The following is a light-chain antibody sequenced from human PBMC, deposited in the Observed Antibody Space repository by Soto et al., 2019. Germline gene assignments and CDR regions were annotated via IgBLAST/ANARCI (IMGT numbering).Light chain of an antibody. CDR3: HLWDIRSDHVV. CDR1: NIESNS. J-gene: IGLJ2*01. CDR2: DDT. Sequence: SYELTQPPSVSVAPGQTARITCGGNNIESNSVHWYRQKPGQPPVLVVYDDTDRPSGIPERFSGSNSGNTATLTISGVEGGDEADYYCHLWDIRSDHVVFGGGTKLTVL. V-gene: IGLV3-21*02.